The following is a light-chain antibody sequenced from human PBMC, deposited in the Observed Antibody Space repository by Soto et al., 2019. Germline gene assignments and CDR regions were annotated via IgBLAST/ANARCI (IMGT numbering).Light chain of an antibody. V-gene: IGKV3-11*01. CDR1: QNVNNY. J-gene: IGKJ1*01. Sequence: EIVLTQSPATLSLSPGQRATLFFRASQNVNNYLAWYQQKPGQAPRLLIYDASNRATGIPARFSGSGSGTDFTLTISSLQSEDFAVYYCQQYNNWPRTFGQGTKVDIK. CDR3: QQYNNWPRT. CDR2: DAS.